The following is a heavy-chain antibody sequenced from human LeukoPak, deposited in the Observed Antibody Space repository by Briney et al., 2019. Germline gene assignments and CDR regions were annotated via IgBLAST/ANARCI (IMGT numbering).Heavy chain of an antibody. V-gene: IGHV3-23*01. D-gene: IGHD1-7*01. Sequence: PRGSLRLSCAASGFSFSNYAMSWVRQAPGKGLEWVSAIRGSGGSTYYADSVKGRFTISRDNAKNSLYLQMNSLRAEDTAVYYCARDHPLTGTTEFGWFDPWGQGTLVTVSS. CDR2: IRGSGGST. CDR3: ARDHPLTGTTEFGWFDP. CDR1: GFSFSNYA. J-gene: IGHJ5*02.